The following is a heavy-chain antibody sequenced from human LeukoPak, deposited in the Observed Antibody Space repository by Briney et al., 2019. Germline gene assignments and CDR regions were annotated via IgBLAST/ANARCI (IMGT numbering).Heavy chain of an antibody. CDR2: IWYDGSNK. Sequence: PGGSLRLSCAASGFTFSNYGVHWVRQAPGKGLEWVAVIWYDGSNKYYADSVKGRFTISRDDSKNTLYLQMNSLRAEDTAVYYCTRVENSSGWFIEYWGQGTLVTVSS. V-gene: IGHV3-33*01. D-gene: IGHD6-19*01. CDR3: TRVENSSGWFIEY. J-gene: IGHJ4*02. CDR1: GFTFSNYG.